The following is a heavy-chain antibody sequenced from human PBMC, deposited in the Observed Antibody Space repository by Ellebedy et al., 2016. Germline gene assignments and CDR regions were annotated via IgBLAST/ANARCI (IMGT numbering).Heavy chain of an antibody. J-gene: IGHJ4*02. D-gene: IGHD1-26*01. CDR1: GFTFSSYS. CDR3: ARVGEALGAY. Sequence: GESLKISCAASGFTFSSYSMNWVRQAPGKGLEWVSSISSSSSYIYYADSVKGRFTISRDNAKNSLYLQMNSLRAEDTAVYYCARVGEALGAYWGQGTLVTVSS. V-gene: IGHV3-21*01. CDR2: ISSSSSYI.